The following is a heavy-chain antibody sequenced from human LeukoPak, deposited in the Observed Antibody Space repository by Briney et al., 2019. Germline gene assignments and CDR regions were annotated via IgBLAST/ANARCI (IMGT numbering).Heavy chain of an antibody. D-gene: IGHD6-19*01. CDR1: GFTFSSYA. J-gene: IGHJ4*02. V-gene: IGHV3-23*01. CDR2: ISGSGGST. Sequence: GASLRLSCAASGFTFSSYAMSWVRHAPGKGLEWVSAISGSGGSTYYADSVKGRFTIYRDNSKNTLYLQMNSLRAEDTAVYYCAKDLAVAGTRNWDRGLDYWGQGTLVTVSS. CDR3: AKDLAVAGTRNWDRGLDY.